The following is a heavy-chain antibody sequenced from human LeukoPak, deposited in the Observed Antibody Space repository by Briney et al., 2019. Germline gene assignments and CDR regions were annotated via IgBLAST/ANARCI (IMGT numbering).Heavy chain of an antibody. V-gene: IGHV3-7*01. CDR3: ATDRGWRTGGYYLYYFEY. CDR2: IKHDGSEK. Sequence: PGGSLRLSCAASGFIFTGYFMSWVRQAPGKGLEWVASIKHDGSEKYYVDSVRGRFTISRDNTKNLLYLQMSSLRAEDTAVYYCATDRGWRTGGYYLYYFEYWGQGTLVTFSS. D-gene: IGHD3-3*01. CDR1: GFIFTGYF. J-gene: IGHJ4*02.